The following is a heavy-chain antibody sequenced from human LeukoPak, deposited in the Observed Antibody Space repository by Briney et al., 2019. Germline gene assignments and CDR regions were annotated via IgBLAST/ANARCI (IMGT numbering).Heavy chain of an antibody. V-gene: IGHV4-4*07. D-gene: IGHD3-16*01. Sequence: SETLSLTCTVSSGSINSYYWGWVRQPAGRGLEWIGRIYTTGKTAYNPSLKSRLTMSVDTSKRQFSLNLRSVTAADTAIYYCARHGYTASHYFLDFWSQGTLVTASS. CDR3: ARHGYTASHYFLDF. CDR1: SGSINSYY. CDR2: IYTTGKT. J-gene: IGHJ4*02.